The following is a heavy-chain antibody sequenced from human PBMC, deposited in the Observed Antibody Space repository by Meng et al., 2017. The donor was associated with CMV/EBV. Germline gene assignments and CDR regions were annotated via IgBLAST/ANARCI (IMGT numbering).Heavy chain of an antibody. J-gene: IGHJ5*02. CDR2: INPSGGST. D-gene: IGHD6-13*01. CDR3: ASTITYSIAAAGRNWFDP. CDR1: GYTFTSYG. V-gene: IGHV1-46*01. Sequence: ASVKVSCKASGYTFTSYGISWVRQAPGQGLEWMGIINPSGGSTSYAQKFQGRVTMTRDTSTSTVYMELSSLRSEDTAVYYCASTITYSIAAAGRNWFDPWGQGTLVTVSS.